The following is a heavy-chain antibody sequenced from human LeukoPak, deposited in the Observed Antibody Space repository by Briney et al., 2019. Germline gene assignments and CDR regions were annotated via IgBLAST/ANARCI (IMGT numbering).Heavy chain of an antibody. CDR3: ARGPQLTYFYYMDV. D-gene: IGHD5-24*01. V-gene: IGHV3-23*01. J-gene: IGHJ6*03. Sequence: GGSLRLSCAASEFTFNYYDMNWVRQAPGKGLEWVSAISGSGGTPYYADSVKGRFTISRDNSKNTLYLQMNSLRAEDTAVYYCARGPQLTYFYYMDVWGKGTTVTVSS. CDR2: ISGSGGTP. CDR1: EFTFNYYD.